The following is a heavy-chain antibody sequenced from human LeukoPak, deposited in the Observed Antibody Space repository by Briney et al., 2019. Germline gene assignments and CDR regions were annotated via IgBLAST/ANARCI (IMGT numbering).Heavy chain of an antibody. CDR3: ARDRTTIFGVVIDIPFDY. V-gene: IGHV3-21*01. CDR1: GFTFSSYS. CDR2: ISSSSSYI. J-gene: IGHJ4*02. Sequence: GGSLRLSCAASGFTFSSYSMNWVRQAPGKGLEWVSSISSSSSYIYYADSVKGRFTISRDNAKNSLYLQMNSLRAEDTAVYYCARDRTTIFGVVIDIPFDYWGQGTLVTVSS. D-gene: IGHD3-3*01.